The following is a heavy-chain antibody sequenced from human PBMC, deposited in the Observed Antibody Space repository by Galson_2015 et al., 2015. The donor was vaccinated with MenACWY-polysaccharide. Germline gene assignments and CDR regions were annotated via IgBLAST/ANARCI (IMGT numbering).Heavy chain of an antibody. CDR2: ISKSGDSI. V-gene: IGHV3-11*01. Sequence: YLRLSCAASGFSLGAWYMSWTRQAPGKGLEWHSYISKSGDSIYYGDSVKGRFAISRDNAKNSLYLQLNSLEVEDTAIYYCARGHYGLDVWGQGTTVTVSS. CDR3: ARGHYGLDV. J-gene: IGHJ6*02. CDR1: GFSLGAWY.